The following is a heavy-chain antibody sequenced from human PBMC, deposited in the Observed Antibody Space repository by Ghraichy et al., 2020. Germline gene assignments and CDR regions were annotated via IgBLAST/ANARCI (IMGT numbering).Heavy chain of an antibody. Sequence: GGSLRLSCAASGFKFSTNSMNWVRQAPGKGLEWLAYISSGASTIHYADSVKGRFTISRDNAKDSLYLQMNSLRAEDTAVYFCARDSGIAGSVDVWGQGTAVTVSS. V-gene: IGHV3-48*01. CDR2: ISSGASTI. CDR3: ARDSGIAGSVDV. D-gene: IGHD2-15*01. J-gene: IGHJ6*02. CDR1: GFKFSTNS.